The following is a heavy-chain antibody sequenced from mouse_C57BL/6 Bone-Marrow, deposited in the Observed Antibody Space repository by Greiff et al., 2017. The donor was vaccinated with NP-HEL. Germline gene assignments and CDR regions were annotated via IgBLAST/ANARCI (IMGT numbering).Heavy chain of an antibody. Sequence: VKLMESGPELVKPGASVKISCKASGYSFTSYYIHWVKQRPGQGLEWIGWIYPGSGNTKYNEKFKGKATLTADTSSSTAYMQLSSLTSEDSAVYYCARTRDSNYAMDYWGQGTSVTVSS. V-gene: IGHV1-66*01. J-gene: IGHJ4*01. D-gene: IGHD2-5*01. CDR2: IYPGSGNT. CDR3: ARTRDSNYAMDY. CDR1: GYSFTSYY.